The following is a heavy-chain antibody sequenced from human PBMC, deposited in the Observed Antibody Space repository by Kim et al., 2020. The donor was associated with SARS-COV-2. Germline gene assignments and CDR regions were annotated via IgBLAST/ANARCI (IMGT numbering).Heavy chain of an antibody. CDR3: ARNLVGDTDLGP. J-gene: IGHJ5*02. Sequence: GGXLRLSCAXXGXXXXSHVMHWVRQAPGKGLEWVALISYEGSTQKYTDSVKGRFTVSRDNSKNTLFLQMNSLRPEDTAVYYCARNLVGDTDLGPWGQGTLVTVSS. D-gene: IGHD1-26*01. V-gene: IGHV3-30*03. CDR1: GXXXXSHV. CDR2: ISYEGSTQ.